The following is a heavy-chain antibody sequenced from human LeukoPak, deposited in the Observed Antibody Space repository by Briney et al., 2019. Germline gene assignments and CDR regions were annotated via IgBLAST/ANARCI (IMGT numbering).Heavy chain of an antibody. J-gene: IGHJ4*02. D-gene: IGHD3-22*01. Sequence: SETLSLTCTVSGDSINSLDLWSWVRQPPGKGLEWIGEMYLSGTTHSNPSVKSRVTILIDKSKNQFFLNLSSVTAADTAVYYCAGLVGRYSSGLYYYYFDYWGQGTLVTVSS. CDR3: AGLVGRYSSGLYYYYFDY. CDR1: GDSINSLDL. CDR2: MYLSGTT. V-gene: IGHV4-4*02.